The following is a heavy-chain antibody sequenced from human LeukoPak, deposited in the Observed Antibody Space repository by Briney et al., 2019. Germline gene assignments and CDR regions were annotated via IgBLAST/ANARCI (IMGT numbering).Heavy chain of an antibody. J-gene: IGHJ4*02. Sequence: PGGSLRLSCAVAGFTVSSIFMSWVRQAAGKGLGWVSVILSGGTTYYEESVRGGLTLSREHSKNTPTLQLNSLRAEDTAMYYCAKDGVDYTFEYWGQGTLVTVSS. D-gene: IGHD4-11*01. CDR2: ILSGGTT. CDR3: AKDGVDYTFEY. V-gene: IGHV3-53*01. CDR1: GFTVSSIF.